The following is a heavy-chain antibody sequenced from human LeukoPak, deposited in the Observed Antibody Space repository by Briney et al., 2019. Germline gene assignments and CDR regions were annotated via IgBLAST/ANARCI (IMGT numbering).Heavy chain of an antibody. CDR3: ARAKAVAAQPGEFDY. J-gene: IGHJ4*02. V-gene: IGHV1-69*05. Sequence: SVKVSCKASGGTFSSYAISWVRQAPGQGLEWMGRIIPIFGTPNYAQKFQGRVTITTDESTCTAYMELSSLRSEDTAVYYCARAKAVAAQPGEFDYWGQGTLVTVSS. CDR1: GGTFSSYA. D-gene: IGHD2-15*01. CDR2: IIPIFGTP.